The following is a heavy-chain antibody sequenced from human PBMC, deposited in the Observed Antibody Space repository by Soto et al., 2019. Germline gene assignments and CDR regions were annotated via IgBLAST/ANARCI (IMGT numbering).Heavy chain of an antibody. V-gene: IGHV3-73*01. D-gene: IGHD3-16*02. CDR2: IRDRAYSYAT. J-gene: IGHJ4*02. CDR1: GFVFKDSS. Sequence: EVLLVESGGGLVQPGGSLKLSCAASGFVFKDSSIHWVRQASGKGLEWVGRIRDRAYSYATAYAASVTGRFTISRDDSTNKAYLQMNSLETEDTAIYYCTRLISAAQDYWGQGTQVTVSS. CDR3: TRLISAAQDY.